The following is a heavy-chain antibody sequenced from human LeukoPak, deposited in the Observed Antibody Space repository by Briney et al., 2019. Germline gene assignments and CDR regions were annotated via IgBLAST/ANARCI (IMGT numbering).Heavy chain of an antibody. V-gene: IGHV3-30*02. D-gene: IGHD5-18*01. Sequence: GGSLRLSCAASGFTFSNYGMHWVRQAPGKGLEWVAVIWYDGSNKYYVDSVKGRFTISRDNSKNTVYLQMNSLRAEDTAVYNCAKDRGYSHGFDYWGQGTLVTVSS. CDR2: IWYDGSNK. J-gene: IGHJ4*02. CDR1: GFTFSNYG. CDR3: AKDRGYSHGFDY.